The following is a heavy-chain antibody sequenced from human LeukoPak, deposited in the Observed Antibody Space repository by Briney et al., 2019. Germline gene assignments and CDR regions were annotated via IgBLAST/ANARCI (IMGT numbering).Heavy chain of an antibody. CDR1: GFTFGSYS. D-gene: IGHD6-19*01. Sequence: GGSLRLSCAASGFTFGSYSMNWVRQAPGKGLEWVSSISSSSYIYYADSVKGRFTISRDNAKNSLYLQMNSLRAEDTAVYYCARDRSGWADWYFDLWGRGTLVTVST. J-gene: IGHJ2*01. V-gene: IGHV3-21*01. CDR3: ARDRSGWADWYFDL. CDR2: ISSSSYI.